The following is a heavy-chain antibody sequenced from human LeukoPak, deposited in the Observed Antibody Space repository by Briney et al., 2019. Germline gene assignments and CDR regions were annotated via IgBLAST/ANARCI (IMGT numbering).Heavy chain of an antibody. J-gene: IGHJ3*02. CDR3: ARGPRGRLGESFWFFGAFDI. CDR2: INHSGST. CDR1: GGSISNYD. D-gene: IGHD3-16*01. V-gene: IGHV4-34*01. Sequence: PSETLSLTCTVSGGSISNYDWGWIRQPAGKGLEWIGEINHSGSTNYNPSLKSRVTISVDTSKNQFSLKLSSVTAADTAVYYCARGPRGRLGESFWFFGAFDIWGQGTMVTVSS.